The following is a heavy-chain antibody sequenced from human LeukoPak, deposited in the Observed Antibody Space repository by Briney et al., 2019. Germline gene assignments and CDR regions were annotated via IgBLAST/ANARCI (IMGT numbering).Heavy chain of an antibody. CDR1: GFTRSDYW. V-gene: IGHV3-7*01. D-gene: IGHD5-18*01. CDR3: ARNAAMAADI. J-gene: IGHJ3*02. CDR2: INQDGSEK. Sequence: GGSLRLSCAASGFTRSDYWMHWVRRAPGKGLEWVASINQDGSEKYYVDSVKGRFTISRDNAKNSLYLQMNSLRAEDTAVYYCARNAAMAADIWGQGTMVTVSS.